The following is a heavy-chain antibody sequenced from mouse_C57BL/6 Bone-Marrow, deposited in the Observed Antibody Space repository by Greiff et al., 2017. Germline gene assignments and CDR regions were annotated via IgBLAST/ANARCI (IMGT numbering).Heavy chain of an antibody. Sequence: EVKVEESGGGLVKPGGSLKLSCAASGFTFSSYAMSWVRQTPEKRLEWVATISDGGSYTYYPDNVKGRFTISRDNAKNNLYLQMSHLKSEDTAMYYCARGNEGAYFDYWGQGTTLTVSS. CDR1: GFTFSSYA. V-gene: IGHV5-4*03. D-gene: IGHD3-1*01. J-gene: IGHJ2*01. CDR2: ISDGGSYT. CDR3: ARGNEGAYFDY.